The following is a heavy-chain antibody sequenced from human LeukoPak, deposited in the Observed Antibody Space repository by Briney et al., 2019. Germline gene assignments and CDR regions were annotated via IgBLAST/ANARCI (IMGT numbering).Heavy chain of an antibody. Sequence: GSLRPSCAASGFTFSSYGMHWVRQAPGQGLEWVSTISGSGGNMYQADSVKGRFTISRDNSRSTLYLQMNSLRAEDTAVYYCAKDAGPQQLVFFDSWGQGTLVTVSS. CDR1: GFTFSSYG. CDR3: AKDAGPQQLVFFDS. V-gene: IGHV3-23*01. J-gene: IGHJ4*02. D-gene: IGHD6-6*01. CDR2: ISGSGGNM.